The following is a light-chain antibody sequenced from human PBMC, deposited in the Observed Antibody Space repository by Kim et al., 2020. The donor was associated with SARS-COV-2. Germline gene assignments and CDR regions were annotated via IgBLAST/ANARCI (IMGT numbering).Light chain of an antibody. CDR3: CSHTLSRTFV. Sequence: QSALTQPASVSGSPGQSITISCTGTSSDVGAYNYLSWYQQHPGKVPRIVIFDVTQRPSGVSSRFSGSKSGNTASLTISGLQAEDEADYFCCSHTLSRTFVFGSGTKVTVL. CDR2: DVT. V-gene: IGLV2-14*03. J-gene: IGLJ1*01. CDR1: SSDVGAYNY.